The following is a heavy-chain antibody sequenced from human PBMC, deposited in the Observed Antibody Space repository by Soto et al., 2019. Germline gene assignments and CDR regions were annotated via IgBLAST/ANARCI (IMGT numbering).Heavy chain of an antibody. V-gene: IGHV1-69*13. D-gene: IGHD4-17*01. CDR2: IIPIFGTA. CDR1: GGTFSSYA. Sequence: ASVKVSCKASGGTFSSYAISWVRQAPGQGLEWMGGIIPIFGTANYAQKFQGRVTITADESTSTAYMELSSLRSEDTAVYYCARDLVYGDYVRNFDYWGQGTLVTVSS. CDR3: ARDLVYGDYVRNFDY. J-gene: IGHJ4*02.